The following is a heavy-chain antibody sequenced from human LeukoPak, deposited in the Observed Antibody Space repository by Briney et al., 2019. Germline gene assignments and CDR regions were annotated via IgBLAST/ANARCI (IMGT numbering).Heavy chain of an antibody. CDR2: INAGNGNT. J-gene: IGHJ4*02. CDR1: GYTFTSYA. CDR3: ARVGIRCSSTSCSIVFDY. Sequence: ASVKVSCKASGYTFTSYAMHWVRQAPGQRLEWMGWINAGNGNTKYSQKFQGRVTITRDTSESTAYMELSSLRSEDTAVYCCARVGIRCSSTSCSIVFDYWGQGTLVTVSS. D-gene: IGHD2-2*01. V-gene: IGHV1-3*01.